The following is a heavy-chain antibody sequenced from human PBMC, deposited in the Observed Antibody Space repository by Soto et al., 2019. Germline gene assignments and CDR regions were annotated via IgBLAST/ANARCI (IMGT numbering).Heavy chain of an antibody. D-gene: IGHD6-13*01. V-gene: IGHV4-39*02. CDR3: ARDPTGYSSSWHHYYYYYYGMDV. Sequence: PSETLSLTCTVSGGSISSSSYYWDWILQPPGKGLEGIGSTYYSGSTYYNPSLKSRVTISVDTSKNQFSLKLSSVTAADTAVYYCARDPTGYSSSWHHYYYYYYGMDVWGQGTTVTVSS. J-gene: IGHJ6*02. CDR2: TYYSGST. CDR1: GGSISSSSYY.